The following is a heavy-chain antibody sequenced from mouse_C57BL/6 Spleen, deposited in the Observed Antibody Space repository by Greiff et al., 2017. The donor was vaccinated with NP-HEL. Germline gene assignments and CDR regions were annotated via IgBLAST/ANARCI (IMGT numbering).Heavy chain of an antibody. CDR1: GFNIKDDY. CDR2: IDPENGDT. D-gene: IGHD4-1*01. J-gene: IGHJ2*01. CDR3: TRTGTGFDY. V-gene: IGHV14-4*01. Sequence: EVQLQQSGAELVRPGASVKLSCTASGFNIKDDYMHWVKQRPEQGLEWIGWIDPENGDTEYASKFQGKATITADTSSNTAYLQLSSLTSEDTAVYYCTRTGTGFDYWGQGTTLTVSS.